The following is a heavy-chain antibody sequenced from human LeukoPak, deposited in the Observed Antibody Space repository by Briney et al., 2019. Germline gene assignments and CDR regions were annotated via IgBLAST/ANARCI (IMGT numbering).Heavy chain of an antibody. CDR2: INHSGST. Sequence: PSETLSLTCTVSGYSISSGYYWAWMRQPPGKGLEWIGSINHSGSTYYNPSLKSRVTVSVDTSKNQVSLRLSSVTAADTAVYYCAGVCSSGRCLDYWGQGTLVTVSS. CDR1: GYSISSGYY. J-gene: IGHJ4*02. D-gene: IGHD2-15*01. CDR3: AGVCSSGRCLDY. V-gene: IGHV4-38-2*02.